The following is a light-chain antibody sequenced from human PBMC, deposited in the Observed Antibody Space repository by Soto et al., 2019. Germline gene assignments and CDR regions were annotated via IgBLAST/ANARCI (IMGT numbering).Light chain of an antibody. CDR2: GAS. CDR3: QQYGSSTYT. J-gene: IGKJ2*01. V-gene: IGKV3-20*01. CDR1: QSVSSSY. Sequence: EIVLTQSPGTLSLSPGERATLSCRASQSVSSSYLAWYQQKPGQAPRLLIYGASNRATGIPDRFSGSGSGTDFTLTISRLEPEDFAVYYCQQYGSSTYTFGQGTTLEIK.